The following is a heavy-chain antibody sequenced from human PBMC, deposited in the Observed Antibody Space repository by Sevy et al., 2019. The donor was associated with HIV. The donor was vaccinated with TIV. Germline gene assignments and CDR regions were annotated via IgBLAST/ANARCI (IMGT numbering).Heavy chain of an antibody. J-gene: IGHJ4*02. D-gene: IGHD6-13*01. V-gene: IGHV3-33*01. Sequence: GGSLRLSCAASGFTFRKYGMHWVRQAPGKGLEWVAVIWRDGSEKYYADSVKGRLTISRDNSEDTMYLQMRSLRADDTAVYYCVRDPQINDIAESGIIHWGQGTLVTVSS. CDR3: VRDPQINDIAESGIIH. CDR1: GFTFRKYG. CDR2: IWRDGSEK.